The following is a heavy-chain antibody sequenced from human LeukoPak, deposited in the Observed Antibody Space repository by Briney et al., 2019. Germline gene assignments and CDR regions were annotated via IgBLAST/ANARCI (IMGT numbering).Heavy chain of an antibody. D-gene: IGHD5-18*01. Sequence: SETLSLTCIVPGGSISSSSYYWSWIRQPPGKGLEWIGEINHSGSTNYNPSPKSRVTISVDTSKNQFSLKLSSVTAADTAVYYCARTRGLYSYGPRGYAFDIWGQGTMVTVSS. CDR2: INHSGST. CDR3: ARTRGLYSYGPRGYAFDI. J-gene: IGHJ3*02. CDR1: GGSISSSSYY. V-gene: IGHV4-39*07.